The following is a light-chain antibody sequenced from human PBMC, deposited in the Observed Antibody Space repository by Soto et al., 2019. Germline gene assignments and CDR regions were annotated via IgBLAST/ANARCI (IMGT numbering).Light chain of an antibody. V-gene: IGLV8-61*01. J-gene: IGLJ2*01. Sequence: QAVVTQEPSFSVSPGGTVTLTCGLTSGSVSTTYYPSWYQQTPGQAPRTLFYSTNIRSSGVPDRFSGSILGNKAALTITGAQADDESAYHCMLYMGGGLVVFGGGTKLTVL. CDR1: SGSVSTTYY. CDR2: STN. CDR3: MLYMGGGLVV.